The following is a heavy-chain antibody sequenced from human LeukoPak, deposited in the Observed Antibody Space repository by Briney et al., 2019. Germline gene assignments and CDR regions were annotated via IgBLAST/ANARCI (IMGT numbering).Heavy chain of an antibody. CDR2: IYYSGNT. CDR1: GGSISSSSYY. J-gene: IGHJ4*02. V-gene: IGHV4-39*01. CDR3: ARHAFYDSLPGYYYHHGLDY. D-gene: IGHD3-9*01. Sequence: PSETLSLTCTVSGGSISSSSYYWGWIRHPPGKGLEWIGIIYYSGNTYYNPSLKSRATIFVDTSKSKFSLKLSSVTAADTAVYYCARHAFYDSLPGYYYHHGLDYWGQGILVTVSS.